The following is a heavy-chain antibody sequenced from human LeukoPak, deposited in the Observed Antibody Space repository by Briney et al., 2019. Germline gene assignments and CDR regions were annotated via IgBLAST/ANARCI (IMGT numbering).Heavy chain of an antibody. Sequence: GASVKVSCKASGYTFTGYYIHWVRQAPGQGLEWMGWINPNINGTNYAQKFQGRVTMTGDRSISTAYMELSRLRSDDTAVYYCARDPPSGWFDPWGQGTLVTVSS. CDR3: ARDPPSGWFDP. CDR1: GYTFTGYY. J-gene: IGHJ5*02. CDR2: INPNINGT. V-gene: IGHV1-2*02.